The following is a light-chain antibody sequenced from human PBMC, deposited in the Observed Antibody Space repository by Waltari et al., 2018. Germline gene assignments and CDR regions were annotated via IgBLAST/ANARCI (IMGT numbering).Light chain of an antibody. CDR2: DVN. Sequence: QSALTQPRSVSGSPGQSVTISCTGTSRAVGGYNYVSWYQQYPGKAPKLMIYDVNNRPSGVPDHFSGSKSGNTASLTISGLQAEDEADYYCCSYAGSYTWVFGGGTKLTVL. J-gene: IGLJ3*02. CDR3: CSYAGSYTWV. V-gene: IGLV2-11*01. CDR1: SRAVGGYNY.